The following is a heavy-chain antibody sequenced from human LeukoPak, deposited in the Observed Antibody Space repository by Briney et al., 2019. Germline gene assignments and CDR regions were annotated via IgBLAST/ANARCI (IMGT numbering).Heavy chain of an antibody. V-gene: IGHV3-23*01. Sequence: GGSLRLSCAASGFTFSSYAMSWVRQAPGKGLEWVSAISGSGGSTYYADSVKGRFTISRDNSKNTLYLQMNSLRAEDTAVYYCANGRVLRYSDWPLDYWGQGTLVTVSS. CDR3: ANGRVLRYSDWPLDY. CDR1: GFTFSSYA. D-gene: IGHD3-9*01. J-gene: IGHJ4*02. CDR2: ISGSGGST.